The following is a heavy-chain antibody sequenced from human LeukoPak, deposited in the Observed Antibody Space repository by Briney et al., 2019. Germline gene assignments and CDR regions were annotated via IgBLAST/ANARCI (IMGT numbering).Heavy chain of an antibody. Sequence: ASVKVSCKASGYTFTSYDINWVRQATGQGLEWMGWMNPNSGNTGYAQKFQGRVTITRNTSISTAYMELSSLKSVDTAVYYCARGETGTTGDYYYYYYMDVWGKGTTVTVSS. J-gene: IGHJ6*03. V-gene: IGHV1-8*03. D-gene: IGHD1-1*01. CDR2: MNPNSGNT. CDR1: GYTFTSYD. CDR3: ARGETGTTGDYYYYYYMDV.